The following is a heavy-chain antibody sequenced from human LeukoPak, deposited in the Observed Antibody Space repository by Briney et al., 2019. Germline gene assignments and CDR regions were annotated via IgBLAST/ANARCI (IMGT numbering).Heavy chain of an antibody. CDR1: GYTFTSYA. J-gene: IGHJ4*02. Sequence: ASVKVSCKASGYTFTSYAMHWVRQAPGQRLEWMGWINAGNGNTKYSQKFQGRVTITRDTSASTAYMELSSLRSEDTAVYYCARSITMVRGVNTHFDYWGQGTLVTASS. V-gene: IGHV1-3*01. CDR2: INAGNGNT. CDR3: ARSITMVRGVNTHFDY. D-gene: IGHD3-10*01.